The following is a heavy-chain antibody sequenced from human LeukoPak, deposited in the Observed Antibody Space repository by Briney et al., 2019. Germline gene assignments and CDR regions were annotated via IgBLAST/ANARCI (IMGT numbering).Heavy chain of an antibody. CDR2: ISSSSSYI. CDR1: GFTFDSYA. D-gene: IGHD3-22*01. V-gene: IGHV3-21*01. Sequence: XGSLRLSCAASGFTFDSYAMNWVRQAPGKGLEWVSSISSSSSYIYYADSVKGRFTISRDNAKNSLYLQMNSLRAEDTAVYYCARGRRYDSSGLSDYWGQGTLVTVSS. CDR3: ARGRRYDSSGLSDY. J-gene: IGHJ4*02.